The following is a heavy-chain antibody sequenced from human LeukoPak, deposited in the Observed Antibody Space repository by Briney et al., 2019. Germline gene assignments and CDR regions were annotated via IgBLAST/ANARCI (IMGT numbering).Heavy chain of an antibody. CDR3: ARLYGSGSYSSSDAFDI. V-gene: IGHV1-3*01. Sequence: GASVKVSCKASGYTFTSCAMHWVRQAPGQRLEWMGWINAGNGNTKYSQKFQGRVTITRDTSASTAYMELSSLRSEDTAVYYCARLYGSGSYSSSDAFDIWGQGTMVTVSS. CDR1: GYTFTSCA. J-gene: IGHJ3*02. D-gene: IGHD3-10*01. CDR2: INAGNGNT.